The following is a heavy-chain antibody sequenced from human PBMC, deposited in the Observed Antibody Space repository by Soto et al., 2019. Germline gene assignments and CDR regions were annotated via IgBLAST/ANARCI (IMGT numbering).Heavy chain of an antibody. J-gene: IGHJ6*02. CDR1: VGTFSSYA. D-gene: IGHD4-4*01. Sequence: GXSVKVSCKASVGTFSSYAISWVRQAPGQGLEWMGGIIPIFGTANYAQKFQGRVTITADESTSTAYMELSSLRSEDTAVYYCARGAWDDYSGTNYGMAVWGQGTTVTVSS. CDR2: IIPIFGTA. CDR3: ARGAWDDYSGTNYGMAV. V-gene: IGHV1-69*13.